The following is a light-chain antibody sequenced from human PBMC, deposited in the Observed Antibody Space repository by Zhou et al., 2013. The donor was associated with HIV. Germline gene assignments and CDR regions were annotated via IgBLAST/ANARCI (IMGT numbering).Light chain of an antibody. CDR3: QQYNTYSGT. CDR2: EAS. CDR1: QTISNW. V-gene: IGKV1-5*03. J-gene: IGKJ1*01. Sequence: IRITQSPSTLSASVGDRVTFTCRASQTISNWLAWYQQKPGKAPKLLIYEASTLQSGVPSRFSGRGFGTEFTLTISSLQPDDFATYYCQQYNTYSGTFGQGTKVEFK.